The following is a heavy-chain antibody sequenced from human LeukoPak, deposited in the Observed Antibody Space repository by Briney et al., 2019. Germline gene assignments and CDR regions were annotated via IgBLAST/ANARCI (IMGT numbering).Heavy chain of an antibody. V-gene: IGHV3-23*01. D-gene: IGHD1-26*01. CDR1: GFIVSSNY. Sequence: PGGSLRLSCAVSGFIVSSNYMTWVRQAPGKGLEWVSAISGSGGSTYYADSVKGRFTISRDNSKNTLYLQMNSLRAEDTAVYYCAKDRSVVGAKEFDPWGQGTLVTVSS. CDR3: AKDRSVVGAKEFDP. J-gene: IGHJ5*02. CDR2: ISGSGGST.